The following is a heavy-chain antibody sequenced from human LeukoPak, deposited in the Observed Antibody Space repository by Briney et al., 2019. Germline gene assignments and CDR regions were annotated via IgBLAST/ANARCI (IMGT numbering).Heavy chain of an antibody. V-gene: IGHV4-39*01. CDR2: IYYSGST. J-gene: IGHJ4*02. CDR3: ARGLRGHIDY. CDR1: GGSISSSSYH. Sequence: SETLSLTCTVSGGSISSSSYHWGWIRQPPGKGLEWIGSIYYSGSTYYNPSLKSRVTISVDTSKNQFSLKLSSVTAADTAVYYCARGLRGHIDYWGQGTLVTVSS. D-gene: IGHD5-12*01.